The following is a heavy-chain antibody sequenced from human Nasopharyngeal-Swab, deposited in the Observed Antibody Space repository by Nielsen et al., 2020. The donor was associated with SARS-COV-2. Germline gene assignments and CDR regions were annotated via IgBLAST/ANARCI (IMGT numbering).Heavy chain of an antibody. CDR2: ISSSSSYI. CDR1: GFTFSSYS. V-gene: IGHV3-21*01. Sequence: GESLKISCAASGFTFSSYSMNWVRQAPGKGLEWVSSISSSSSYIYYADSVEGRFTISRDNAKNSLYLQMNSLRAKDTAVYYCARDSKPTIFGVVIIYGMDVWGQGTTVTVSS. CDR3: ARDSKPTIFGVVIIYGMDV. D-gene: IGHD3-3*01. J-gene: IGHJ6*02.